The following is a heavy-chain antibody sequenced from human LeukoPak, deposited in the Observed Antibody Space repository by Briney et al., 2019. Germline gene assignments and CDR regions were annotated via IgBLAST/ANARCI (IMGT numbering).Heavy chain of an antibody. CDR3: SRAATLAGPFDF. J-gene: IGHJ4*01. V-gene: IGHV3-53*01. CDR1: GFIVSSNY. Sequence: GGSLRLSCAASGFIVSSNYMXXVRQAXXXXXXXXSTXXSXGSXXXAXSVXXXXXXXXXNSQNTLYLQMNSLRAEDXALYYCSRAATLAGPFDFWGQGTLVTVSA. CDR2: XXSXGSX. D-gene: IGHD6-13*01.